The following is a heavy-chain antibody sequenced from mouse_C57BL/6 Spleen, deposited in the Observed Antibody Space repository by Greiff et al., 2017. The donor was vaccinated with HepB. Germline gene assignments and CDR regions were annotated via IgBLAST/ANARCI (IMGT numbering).Heavy chain of an antibody. D-gene: IGHD1-1*01. J-gene: IGHJ3*01. CDR2: IDPSDSYT. CDR1: GYTFTSYW. Sequence: QVQLKESGAELVKPGASVKLSCKASGYTFTSYWMQWVKQRPGQGLEWIGEIDPSDSYTNYNQKFKGKATLTVDTSSSTAYMQLSSLTSEDSAVYYCARGYYGSSVWFAYWGQGTLVTVSA. CDR3: ARGYYGSSVWFAY. V-gene: IGHV1-50*01.